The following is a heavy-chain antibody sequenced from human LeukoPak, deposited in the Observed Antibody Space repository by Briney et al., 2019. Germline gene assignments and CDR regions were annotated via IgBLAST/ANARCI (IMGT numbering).Heavy chain of an antibody. Sequence: KPSETLSLTCTVSGGSISSYYWTWIRQPPGKGLEWIGYISYNGNTNYNPSLMSRVTISMDTSKNQFSLILRSVTAADTAVYYCARDPRLQDDYYMDVWGKGTTVTVSS. CDR2: ISYNGNT. V-gene: IGHV4-59*01. CDR1: GGSISSYY. J-gene: IGHJ6*03. D-gene: IGHD5-24*01. CDR3: ARDPRLQDDYYMDV.